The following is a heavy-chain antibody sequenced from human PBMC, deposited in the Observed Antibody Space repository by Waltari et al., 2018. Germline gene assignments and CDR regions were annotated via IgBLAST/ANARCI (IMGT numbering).Heavy chain of an antibody. V-gene: IGHV4-39*07. D-gene: IGHD3-10*01. CDR2: AHYRGTA. J-gene: IGHJ4*02. CDR1: GGSISDHDHY. Sequence: QLQLQESGPGVVRPSETLSLTCTVSGGSISDHDHYWGWVRQPPGKGLEWIGSAHYRGTAYCNPALTGRVVISVDTSKNHFSLRLNSMTAADTTVYYCAREAVLYFGELSGEFDYWGQGSLVTVSS. CDR3: AREAVLYFGELSGEFDY.